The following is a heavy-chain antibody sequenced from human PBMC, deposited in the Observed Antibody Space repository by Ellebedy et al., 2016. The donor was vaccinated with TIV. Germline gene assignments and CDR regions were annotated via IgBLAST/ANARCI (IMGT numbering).Heavy chain of an antibody. D-gene: IGHD3-22*01. V-gene: IGHV4-34*01. J-gene: IGHJ4*02. CDR3: ARKYYYDSSAFYY. Sequence: MPGGSLRLSCAVYGGSFSDYYWTWIRQPPGKGLEWIGYINHSGSTNYNPAFKSRVSISVDTSKNQFSLKLSSVTAADTAVYYCARKYYYDSSAFYYWGQGTLVTVSS. CDR2: INHSGST. CDR1: GGSFSDYY.